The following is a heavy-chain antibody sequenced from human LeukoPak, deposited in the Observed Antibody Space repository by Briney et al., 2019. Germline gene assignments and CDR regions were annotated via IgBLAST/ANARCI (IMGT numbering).Heavy chain of an antibody. CDR2: IYYSGST. D-gene: IGHD1-14*01. CDR1: GGSISSSSYY. J-gene: IGHJ4*02. V-gene: IGHV4-39*07. Sequence: PSETLSLTCTVSGGSISSSSYYWGWIRQPPGKGLEWIGSIYYSGSTYYNPSLKSRVTISVDTSKNKFSLKLSSVTAADTAVYYCAREPGSIPVGAYFDYWGQGTLVTVSS. CDR3: AREPGSIPVGAYFDY.